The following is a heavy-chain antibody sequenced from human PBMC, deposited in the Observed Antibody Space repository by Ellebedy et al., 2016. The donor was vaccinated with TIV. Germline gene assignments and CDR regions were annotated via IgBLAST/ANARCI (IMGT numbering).Heavy chain of an antibody. D-gene: IGHD6-19*01. Sequence: SETLSLTXTVSGGSISSYYWSWIRQPPGKGLEWIGYIYYSGSTNYNPSLKSRVTISVDTSKNQFSLKLSSVTAADTAVYYCARAGSGWSGYGYWGQGTLVTVSS. J-gene: IGHJ4*02. CDR1: GGSISSYY. CDR2: IYYSGST. V-gene: IGHV4-59*01. CDR3: ARAGSGWSGYGY.